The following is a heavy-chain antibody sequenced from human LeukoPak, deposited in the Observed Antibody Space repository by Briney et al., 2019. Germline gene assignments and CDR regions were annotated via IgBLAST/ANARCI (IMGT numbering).Heavy chain of an antibody. Sequence: GGSLRLSCAASGFTFSSYAMSWVRQAPGKGLEWVSAISGSGGSTYYADSVKGRFTISRDNSKNTLYLQMNSLRAEDTAVYYCAKVRGGYYDVNYFDYWGQGTLVTVSS. D-gene: IGHD1-26*01. J-gene: IGHJ4*02. CDR3: AKVRGGYYDVNYFDY. CDR2: ISGSGGST. CDR1: GFTFSSYA. V-gene: IGHV3-23*01.